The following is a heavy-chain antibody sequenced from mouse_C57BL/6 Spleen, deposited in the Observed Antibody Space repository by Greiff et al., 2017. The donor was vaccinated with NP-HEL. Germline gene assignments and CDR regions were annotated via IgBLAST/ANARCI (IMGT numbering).Heavy chain of an antibody. CDR2: IYPSDSET. CDR3: AREDYWYFEV. CDR1: GYTFTSYW. Sequence: VQLQQPGAELVRPGSSVKLSCKASGYTFTSYWMDWVKQRPGQGLEWIGNIYPSDSETHYNQKFKDKATLTVDKSSSTAYMQLSSLTSEDSAVYYCAREDYWYFEVWGTGTTVTVSS. J-gene: IGHJ1*03. V-gene: IGHV1-61*01.